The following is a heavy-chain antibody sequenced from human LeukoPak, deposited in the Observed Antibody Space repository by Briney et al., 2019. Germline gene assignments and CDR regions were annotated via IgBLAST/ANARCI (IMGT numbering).Heavy chain of an antibody. D-gene: IGHD3-16*01. CDR3: AKDHVTWGNRYFDH. V-gene: IGHV3-30*02. J-gene: IGHJ4*02. Sequence: PGGSLRLSCAASGFTFSTYGMHWVRQAPGKGLEWVAFIGHDGTKIYYADSVQGRFTISRDNSKNTLYLEMNSLSGEDTALYYCAKDHVTWGNRYFDHWGQGILVTVSS. CDR2: IGHDGTKI. CDR1: GFTFSTYG.